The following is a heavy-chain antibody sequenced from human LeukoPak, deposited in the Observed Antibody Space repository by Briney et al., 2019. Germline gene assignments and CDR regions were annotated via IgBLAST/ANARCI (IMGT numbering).Heavy chain of an antibody. V-gene: IGHV1-69*05. J-gene: IGHJ6*03. CDR2: IMPLFGTA. Sequence: SVKVSCKASGGTFNSYAISWVRQAPGQGLEWMGGIMPLFGTANYAQEFQGRVTFTTDESASTAYMEVSSLRSEDTAVYYCASGSLGDGYGVGNYYQYMDVWGKGTTVTVSS. D-gene: IGHD5-24*01. CDR3: ASGSLGDGYGVGNYYQYMDV. CDR1: GGTFNSYA.